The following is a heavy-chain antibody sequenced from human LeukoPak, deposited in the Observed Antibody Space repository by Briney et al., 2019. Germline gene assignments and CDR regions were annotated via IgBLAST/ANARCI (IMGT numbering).Heavy chain of an antibody. Sequence: PGGSLRLSCAASGFIVSNNYMSWVRQAPGKGLEWVSVIYIYSGGATYYADSVKGRFTISRDDSKNMIYLQMNNLRAEDTAVYYCAKDPNQMLPADYWGQGTLVTVSS. CDR2: IYIYSGGAT. J-gene: IGHJ4*02. V-gene: IGHV3-66*01. CDR1: GFIVSNNY. CDR3: AKDPNQMLPADY. D-gene: IGHD2-2*01.